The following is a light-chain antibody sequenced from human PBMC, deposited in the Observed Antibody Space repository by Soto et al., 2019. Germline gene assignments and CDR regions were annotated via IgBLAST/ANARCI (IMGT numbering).Light chain of an antibody. CDR1: SSDVGSYNL. CDR2: EGS. CDR3: CSYAGSRGLV. Sequence: QSVLTQPASVSGSPGQSITISCTGTSSDVGSYNLVSWYQQHPGKAPKLMIYEGSKRPSGVSNRFSGSKSGNTASLTISGLQAEDEADYYCCSYAGSRGLVFGGGTQLNAL. V-gene: IGLV2-23*01. J-gene: IGLJ2*01.